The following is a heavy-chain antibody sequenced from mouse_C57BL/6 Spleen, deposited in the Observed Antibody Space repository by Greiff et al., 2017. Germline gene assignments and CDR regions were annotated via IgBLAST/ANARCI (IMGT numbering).Heavy chain of an antibody. CDR3: AKTEDGSSPLAY. D-gene: IGHD1-1*01. CDR2: IDPSDSYT. CDR1: GYTFTSYW. V-gene: IGHV1-50*01. Sequence: VQLQQPGAELVKPGASVKLSCKASGYTFTSYWMQWVKQRPGQGLEWIGEIDPSDSYTNYNQKFKGKATLTVDTSSSTAYMQLSSLTSEDSAVYYCAKTEDGSSPLAYWGQGTLVTVSA. J-gene: IGHJ3*01.